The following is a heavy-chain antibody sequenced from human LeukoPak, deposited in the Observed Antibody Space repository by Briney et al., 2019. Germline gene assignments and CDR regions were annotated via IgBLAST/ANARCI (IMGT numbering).Heavy chain of an antibody. J-gene: IGHJ4*02. V-gene: IGHV3-23*01. CDR1: GFTFSSYA. D-gene: IGHD1-26*01. Sequence: PGGSLRLSCAASGFTFSSYAMTWVRQAPGKGLEWVSTISATGTSTYYADSVKGRLTISRDNSKNTLYLQMNSLRAEDTAVYSCAEDSETYYKAFDYWGQGTLVTVSS. CDR3: AEDSETYYKAFDY. CDR2: ISATGTST.